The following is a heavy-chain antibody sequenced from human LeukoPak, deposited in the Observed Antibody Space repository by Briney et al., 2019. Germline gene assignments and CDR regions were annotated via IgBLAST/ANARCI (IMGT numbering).Heavy chain of an antibody. CDR2: IRYDGSNK. Sequence: GGSLRLSCAASGFTFSSYGMHWVRQAPGKGLEWVAFIRYDGSNKYYADSVKGRFTISRDNSKNTLYLQMNSLRAEDTAVYYCAKDAADYDSSGYPPAEYFQHWGQGTLVTVSS. V-gene: IGHV3-30*02. J-gene: IGHJ1*01. CDR3: AKDAADYDSSGYPPAEYFQH. D-gene: IGHD3-22*01. CDR1: GFTFSSYG.